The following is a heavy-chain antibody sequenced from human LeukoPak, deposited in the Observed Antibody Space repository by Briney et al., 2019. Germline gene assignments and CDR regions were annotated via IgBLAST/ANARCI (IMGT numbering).Heavy chain of an antibody. CDR2: IYHSGST. D-gene: IGHD2-2*01. V-gene: IGHV4-30-2*01. CDR1: GGSISSGGYS. CDR3: ARVPAASGDAFDI. J-gene: IGHJ3*02. Sequence: SETLSLTCAVSGGSISSGGYSWSWIRQPPGKGLEWIGYIYHSGSTYYNPSLKSRVTISVDRSKNQFSLKLSSVTAADTAVYYCARVPAASGDAFDIWGQGTMVTVPS.